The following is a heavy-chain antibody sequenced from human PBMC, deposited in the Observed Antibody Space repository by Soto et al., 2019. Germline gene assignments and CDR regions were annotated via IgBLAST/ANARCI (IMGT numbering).Heavy chain of an antibody. CDR2: FNAGNGNT. D-gene: IGHD3-16*02. Sequence: QVQLVQSGAEVKKPGASVKVSCKASGYTFTSYAMHWVRQAPGQRLEWMGWFNAGNGNTKYSQKFQGRVTITRDTSASTAYMELSSLRSEDTAVYYCARGTSYPGYYDYIWGSYRPGDVDYWGQGTLVTVSS. CDR3: ARGTSYPGYYDYIWGSYRPGDVDY. CDR1: GYTFTSYA. J-gene: IGHJ4*02. V-gene: IGHV1-3*01.